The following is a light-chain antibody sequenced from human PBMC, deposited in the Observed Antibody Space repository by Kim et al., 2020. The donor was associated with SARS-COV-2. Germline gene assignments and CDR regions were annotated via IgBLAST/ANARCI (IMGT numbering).Light chain of an antibody. Sequence: QSALTQPASVSGSPGQAITISCTGTSSDIGYYKLVSWYQQHPGKAPKLMIYEVTKRPSGVSNRFSGSKSANTASLTISGLQAEDEADYYCCSYAGSTTWVFGGGTQLTVL. J-gene: IGLJ3*02. CDR3: CSYAGSTTWV. CDR2: EVT. V-gene: IGLV2-23*02. CDR1: SSDIGYYKL.